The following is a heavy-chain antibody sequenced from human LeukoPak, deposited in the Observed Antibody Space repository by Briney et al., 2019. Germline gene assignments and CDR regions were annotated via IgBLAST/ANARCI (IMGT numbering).Heavy chain of an antibody. J-gene: IGHJ3*02. D-gene: IGHD2-21*01. V-gene: IGHV3-23*01. CDR1: GFTFSSYA. CDR3: AKGRGGDCYSDEDDAFDI. Sequence: LPGGSLRLSCAASGFTFSSYAMSWVRQAPGKGLEWVSAISGSGGSTYYADSVKGGSTIYRDDSKNTLYLQMNSLSAEDTAVYYCAKGRGGDCYSDEDDAFDIWGQGTMVTVSS. CDR2: ISGSGGST.